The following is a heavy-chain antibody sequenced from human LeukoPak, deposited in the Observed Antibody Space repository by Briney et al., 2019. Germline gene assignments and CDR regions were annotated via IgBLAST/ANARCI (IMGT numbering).Heavy chain of an antibody. CDR2: INPNGGSI. D-gene: IGHD3-22*01. J-gene: IGHJ5*02. CDR3: ARDRGDYYDSSGYYSLYNWFDP. Sequence: GASVKVSCKASGYTFTSYYMHWVRQAPGQGLEWMGIINPNGGSISYAQKFQGRVTMTRDTSTSTVYMELSSLRSEDTAVYYCARDRGDYYDSSGYYSLYNWFDPWGQGTLVTVSS. CDR1: GYTFTSYY. V-gene: IGHV1-46*01.